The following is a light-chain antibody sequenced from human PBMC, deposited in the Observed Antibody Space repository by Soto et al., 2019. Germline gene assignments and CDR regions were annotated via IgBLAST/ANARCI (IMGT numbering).Light chain of an antibody. J-gene: IGKJ1*01. Sequence: EIVMSQSPATLSVSAGERATLSCRAGESVSTKLAWYQQKPGQAPRLLIFDASARANGVPARFRGSGSGTEFTLTISGLQSEDFAVYFCQQYTDWPRTFGQGTKV. CDR3: QQYTDWPRT. V-gene: IGKV3-15*01. CDR1: ESVSTK. CDR2: DAS.